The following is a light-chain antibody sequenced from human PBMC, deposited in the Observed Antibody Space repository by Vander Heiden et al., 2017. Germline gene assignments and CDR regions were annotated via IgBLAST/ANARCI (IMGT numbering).Light chain of an antibody. J-gene: IGKJ5*01. CDR2: DAS. V-gene: IGKV1-33*01. Sequence: SCCSRSVGDRVTITCQASQDISNYLNWYQQKPGKAPKLLIYDASNLETGVPSRFSGSGSGTDFTFTISSLQPEDIATYYCQQCDNLPITFGQGTRLEIK. CDR1: QDISNY. CDR3: QQCDNLPIT.